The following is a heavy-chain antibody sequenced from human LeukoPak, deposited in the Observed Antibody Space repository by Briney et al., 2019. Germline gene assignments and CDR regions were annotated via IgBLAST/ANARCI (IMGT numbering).Heavy chain of an antibody. Sequence: PGGSLRLSCAASGFTFTGYEMNWVRQAPGKGPEWVSSISSTGSTMYYADSVKGRFTISRDNAKNSLYLQMNSLRAEDTSVYYCARAAYMVRGVIITPPFDYWGQGALVTVSS. CDR2: ISSTGSTM. CDR1: GFTFTGYE. CDR3: ARAAYMVRGVIITPPFDY. J-gene: IGHJ4*02. V-gene: IGHV3-48*03. D-gene: IGHD3-10*01.